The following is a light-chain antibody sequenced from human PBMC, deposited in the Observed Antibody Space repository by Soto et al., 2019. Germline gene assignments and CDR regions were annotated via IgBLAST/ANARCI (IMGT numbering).Light chain of an antibody. V-gene: IGLV2-14*01. CDR1: SSDVGVYNY. Sequence: QSALTQPASVSGSPGLSITISCTGTSSDVGVYNYVSWYQQHPGKAPKLMIYDVSNRPSGVSNRFSGSKSGNTASLTISGLQTEDEADYYCSSYTSSSTLVFGGGTKLTVL. CDR2: DVS. J-gene: IGLJ2*01. CDR3: SSYTSSSTLV.